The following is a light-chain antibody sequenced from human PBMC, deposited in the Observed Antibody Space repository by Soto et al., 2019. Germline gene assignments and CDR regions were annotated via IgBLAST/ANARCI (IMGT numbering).Light chain of an antibody. CDR1: SGSIASNY. CDR3: HSYDSNIHCV. J-gene: IGLJ3*02. V-gene: IGLV6-57*01. Sequence: NFMLTQPHSVSGSPGKTVTISCTRSSGSIASNYVQWYQQRPGSSPTTVIYGDNQRPSGVPDRFSSSIDSSSNSASLTISGLKTEDEADYCCHSYDSNIHCVCGGGTKLTVL. CDR2: GDN.